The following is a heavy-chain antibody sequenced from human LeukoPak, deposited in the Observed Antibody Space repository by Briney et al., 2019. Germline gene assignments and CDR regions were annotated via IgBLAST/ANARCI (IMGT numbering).Heavy chain of an antibody. D-gene: IGHD3-22*01. V-gene: IGHV3-21*01. Sequence: GGSLRLSCAASGFTFSSYSMNWVRQAPGKGLEWVSSISSSSSSYIYYADSVKGRFTISRDNAKNSLYLQMNSLRAEDTAVYYCARAPYDSSGYYYFTPDAFDIWGQGTMVTVSS. J-gene: IGHJ3*02. CDR2: ISSSSSSYI. CDR3: ARAPYDSSGYYYFTPDAFDI. CDR1: GFTFSSYS.